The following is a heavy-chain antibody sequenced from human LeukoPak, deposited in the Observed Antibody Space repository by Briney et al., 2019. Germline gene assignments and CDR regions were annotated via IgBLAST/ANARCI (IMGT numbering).Heavy chain of an antibody. V-gene: IGHV4-4*02. J-gene: IGHJ4*02. CDR2: VHLNGAT. CDR1: GGSITTTNW. Sequence: SGTLSVTCAVSGGSITTTNWWSWVRQPPGKGLEWIGEVHLNGATNYNPSLESRFSMSIDKSNNHLSLEVTSVTAADTAMYYCTRESGAFSPFGFWGQETLVTVSS. D-gene: IGHD1-26*01. CDR3: TRESGAFSPFGF.